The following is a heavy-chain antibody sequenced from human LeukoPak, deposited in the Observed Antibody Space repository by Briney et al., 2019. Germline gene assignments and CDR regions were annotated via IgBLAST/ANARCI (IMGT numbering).Heavy chain of an antibody. D-gene: IGHD1-20*01. CDR3: ARDLGITGTPDAFDI. CDR1: GGSISSGDYY. V-gene: IGHV4-30-4*08. Sequence: SETLFLTCTVSGGSISSGDYYWRWLRQPPGTGLEWIGYIYYSGSTYYNPSLKSRVTISVDTSKNQFSLKLSSVTAADTAVYYCARDLGITGTPDAFDIWGQGTMVTVSS. J-gene: IGHJ3*02. CDR2: IYYSGST.